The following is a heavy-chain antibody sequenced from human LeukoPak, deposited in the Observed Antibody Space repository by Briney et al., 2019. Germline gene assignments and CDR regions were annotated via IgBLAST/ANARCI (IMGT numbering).Heavy chain of an antibody. CDR1: GFTFSSYA. Sequence: GRSLRLSCAASGFTFSSYAMHWVRQAPGKGLEWVAVISYDGSNKYYADSVKGRFTISRDNSKNTLYLQMNSLRAEDTAVYYCARRIQLWSVSFHFDYWGQGTLVTVSS. CDR2: ISYDGSNK. D-gene: IGHD5-18*01. CDR3: ARRIQLWSVSFHFDY. V-gene: IGHV3-30*04. J-gene: IGHJ4*02.